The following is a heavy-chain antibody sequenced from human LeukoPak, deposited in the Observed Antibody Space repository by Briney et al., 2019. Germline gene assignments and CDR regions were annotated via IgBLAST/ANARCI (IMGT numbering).Heavy chain of an antibody. J-gene: IGHJ4*02. Sequence: GGSLRLSCAASGFTFSSYAMHWVRQAPGKGLEWVAVISYDGSNKYYAGSVKGRFTISRDNSKNTLYLQMNSLRAEDTAVYYCARDRNIAITMIVVYYFDYWGQGTLVTVSS. CDR2: ISYDGSNK. D-gene: IGHD3-22*01. V-gene: IGHV3-30-3*01. CDR3: ARDRNIAITMIVVYYFDY. CDR1: GFTFSSYA.